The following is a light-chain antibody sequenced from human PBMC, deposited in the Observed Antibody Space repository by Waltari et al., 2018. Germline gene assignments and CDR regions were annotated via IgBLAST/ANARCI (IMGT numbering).Light chain of an antibody. CDR2: GAS. V-gene: IGKV1-39*01. Sequence: IQMTKPPSPLSAPVGDRATITCRASQSIITYLNWYQQKPGKAPNLLISGASSLHSGVPSRFSGSGSGTDFTLTISSLQPEDFAIYYCQQSYSSPYTFGQGTKVE. J-gene: IGKJ2*01. CDR3: QQSYSSPYT. CDR1: QSIITY.